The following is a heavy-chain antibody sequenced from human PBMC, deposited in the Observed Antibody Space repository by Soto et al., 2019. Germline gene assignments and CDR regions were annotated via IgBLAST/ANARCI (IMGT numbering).Heavy chain of an antibody. D-gene: IGHD1-1*01. J-gene: IGHJ3*02. Sequence: EVQLLESGGGLVQPGGSLRLSCAASGFTFSNYAMSWVRQAPGKGLEWVSVLSGSGDTTYYADSVQGRFTISRDNSKNTLYLQMNSLRAEDTAVYYCAKIGGLERPFLPFYIWGQGTMVTVSS. V-gene: IGHV3-23*01. CDR1: GFTFSNYA. CDR2: LSGSGDTT. CDR3: AKIGGLERPFLPFYI.